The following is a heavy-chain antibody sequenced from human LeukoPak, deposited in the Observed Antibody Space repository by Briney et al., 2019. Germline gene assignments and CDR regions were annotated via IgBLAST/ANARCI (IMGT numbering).Heavy chain of an antibody. Sequence: GGSLRLSRAASGFTFNDYAINWVRQAPGKGLEWVSVISGGTGGSTYYADSVKGRFTISRDNSKNTLYLQMNSLRVEDTAVYYCAKRGSSSWTQFDYWGQGTLVTVSS. D-gene: IGHD6-13*01. CDR2: ISGGTGGST. CDR1: GFTFNDYA. CDR3: AKRGSSSWTQFDY. J-gene: IGHJ4*02. V-gene: IGHV3-23*01.